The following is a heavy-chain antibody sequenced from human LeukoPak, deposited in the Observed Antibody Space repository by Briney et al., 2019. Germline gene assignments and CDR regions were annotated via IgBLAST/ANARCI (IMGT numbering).Heavy chain of an antibody. V-gene: IGHV1-46*01. CDR3: ARDPHPEDCSSTSCYTYYFDY. Sequence: GASVKVSCKAAGYTFTSYYIHWARQAPGQGLEWMGIINPSGGGTSYAQKCQGRGSITRDMSTSTVYMELSSLRSDDTAVYYCARDPHPEDCSSTSCYTYYFDYWGQGTLVTVSS. D-gene: IGHD2-2*01. CDR1: GYTFTSYY. CDR2: INPSGGGT. J-gene: IGHJ4*02.